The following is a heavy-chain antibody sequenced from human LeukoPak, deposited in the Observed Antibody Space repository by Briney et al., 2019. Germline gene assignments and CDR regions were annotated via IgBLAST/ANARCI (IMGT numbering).Heavy chain of an antibody. Sequence: GGSLRLSCAASGVTFSSYWMSWVRQAPGKGLEWVANIKQDGSEKYYVDSVKGRFTISRDNAQNSLYLQMNSLRDEDTGVYYCATDVFRWEFTFDYWGQGTLVTVSS. CDR2: IKQDGSEK. J-gene: IGHJ4*02. V-gene: IGHV3-7*01. CDR1: GVTFSSYW. D-gene: IGHD1-26*01. CDR3: ATDVFRWEFTFDY.